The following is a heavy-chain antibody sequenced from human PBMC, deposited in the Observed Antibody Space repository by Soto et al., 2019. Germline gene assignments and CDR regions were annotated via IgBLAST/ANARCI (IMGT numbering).Heavy chain of an antibody. CDR1: GYTFTSYY. CDR2: INPSGGST. Sequence: ASVKVSCKASGYTFTSYYMHWVRQAPGQGLEWMGIINPSGGSTSYAQKFQGRVTMTRDTSTSTAYLQWSSLKASDTAMYYCARHQRGYEEYDAFDIWGQGTMVTVSS. D-gene: IGHD3-22*01. CDR3: ARHQRGYEEYDAFDI. J-gene: IGHJ3*02. V-gene: IGHV1-46*01.